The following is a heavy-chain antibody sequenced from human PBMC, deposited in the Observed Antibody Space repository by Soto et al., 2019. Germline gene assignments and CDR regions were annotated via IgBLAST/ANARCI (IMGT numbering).Heavy chain of an antibody. V-gene: IGHV1-3*01. D-gene: IGHD3-22*01. Sequence: QVQLVQSRAEVKKPGASVRVSCKASGYTFTSYGMNWVRQAPGRRLERKGWINPGNGKTKYSQKGQGRLIITRDTTASTAYMQLSSLTSEDTAIYYCARGGDFDSSGYLGYWGQGTLVTVSS. CDR3: ARGGDFDSSGYLGY. J-gene: IGHJ4*02. CDR2: INPGNGKT. CDR1: GYTFTSYG.